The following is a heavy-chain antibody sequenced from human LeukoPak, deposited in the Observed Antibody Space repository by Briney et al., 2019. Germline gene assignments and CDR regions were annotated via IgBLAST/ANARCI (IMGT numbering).Heavy chain of an antibody. CDR3: TTGMDTAMNAFDI. D-gene: IGHD5-18*01. CDR1: GFTFSNAW. Sequence: GGSLRLSCAASGFTFSNAWMSWVRQAPGKGLEWVGRIKSKTDGGTTDYAAPVKGRFTISRDDSKNTLYLQMNSLKTEDTAVYYCTTGMDTAMNAFDIWGQGTMVTVSS. V-gene: IGHV3-15*01. CDR2: IKSKTDGGTT. J-gene: IGHJ3*02.